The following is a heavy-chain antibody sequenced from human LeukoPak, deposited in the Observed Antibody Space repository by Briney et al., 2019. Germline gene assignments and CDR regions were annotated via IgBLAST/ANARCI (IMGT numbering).Heavy chain of an antibody. CDR3: AIGTSPALSAYFDY. Sequence: SETLSLTCTVSGGSISSYYWSWIRQPPGKGLEWIGYIYYSGSTNYNPSLKSRVTISVDTSKNQFSLKLSSVTAADTAVYYCAIGTSPALSAYFDYWGQGTLVTVSS. CDR2: IYYSGST. D-gene: IGHD1-14*01. J-gene: IGHJ4*02. CDR1: GGSISSYY. V-gene: IGHV4-59*08.